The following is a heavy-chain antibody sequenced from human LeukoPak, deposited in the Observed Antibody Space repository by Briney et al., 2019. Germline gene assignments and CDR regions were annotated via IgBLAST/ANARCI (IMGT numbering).Heavy chain of an antibody. CDR2: IYPGDSDT. CDR1: GYSFTSYW. J-gene: IGHJ4*02. CDR3: ARREWLRGFDY. V-gene: IGHV5-51*01. Sequence: GESLKISCKGSGYSFTSYWIGWVRQMPRKGLEWMGIIYPGDSDTRYSPSFQGQVTISADKSISTAYLQWSSLKASDAAMYYCARREWLRGFDYWGQGTLVTVSS. D-gene: IGHD5-12*01.